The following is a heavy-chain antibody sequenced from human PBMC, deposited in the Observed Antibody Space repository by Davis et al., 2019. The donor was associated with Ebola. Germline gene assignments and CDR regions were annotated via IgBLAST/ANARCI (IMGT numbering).Heavy chain of an antibody. V-gene: IGHV3-33*01. J-gene: IGHJ4*02. Sequence: GGSLRLSCAASGFTFSSYGMHWVRQAPGKGLEWVAVIWYDGSNKYYADSVKGRFTISRDNSKNTLYLQMDNLRAEDTAVYYCARQRSDYSHDHLGQGTLVTVSS. D-gene: IGHD5-12*01. CDR3: ARQRSDYSHDH. CDR1: GFTFSSYG. CDR2: IWYDGSNK.